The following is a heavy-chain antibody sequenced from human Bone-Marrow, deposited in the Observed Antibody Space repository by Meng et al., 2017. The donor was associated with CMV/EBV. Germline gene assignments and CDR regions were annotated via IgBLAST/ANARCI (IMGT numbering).Heavy chain of an antibody. CDR2: IYYSGST. CDR3: ARGLARERLQSDY. J-gene: IGHJ4*02. D-gene: IGHD5-24*01. Sequence: GSLRLSCTVSGGSISSYYWSWIRQPPGKGLEWIGYIYYSGSTNYNPSLKSRVTISVDTSKNQFSLKLSSVTAADTAVYYCARGLARERLQSDYWGPGPLVTGSS. CDR1: GGSISSYY. V-gene: IGHV4-59*01.